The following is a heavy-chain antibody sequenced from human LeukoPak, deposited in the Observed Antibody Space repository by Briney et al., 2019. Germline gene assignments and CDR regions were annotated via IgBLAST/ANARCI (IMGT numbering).Heavy chain of an antibody. CDR3: ARVSSSGGMRYFDY. CDR1: GGSIGSYY. Sequence: SETLSLTCTVSGGSIGSYYWSWIRQPAGKGLEWIGRIYTSGSTNYNPSLKSRVTMSVDTSKNQFSLKLSSVTAADTAVYYCARVSSSGGMRYFDYWGQGTLVTVSS. V-gene: IGHV4-4*07. D-gene: IGHD6-6*01. CDR2: IYTSGST. J-gene: IGHJ4*02.